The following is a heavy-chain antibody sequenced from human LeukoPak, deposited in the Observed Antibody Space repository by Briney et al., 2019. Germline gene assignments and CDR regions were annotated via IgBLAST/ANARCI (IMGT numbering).Heavy chain of an antibody. CDR2: INHSGST. J-gene: IGHJ6*02. CDR3: ARASPSHIVATIPYYYYYGMDV. Sequence: SEILSLTCAVYGGSFSGYYWSWIRQPPGKGLEWIGEINHSGSTNYNPSLKSRVTISVDTSKNQFSLKLSSVTAADTAVYYCARASPSHIVATIPYYYYYGMDVWGQGTTVTVSS. V-gene: IGHV4-34*01. D-gene: IGHD5-12*01. CDR1: GGSFSGYY.